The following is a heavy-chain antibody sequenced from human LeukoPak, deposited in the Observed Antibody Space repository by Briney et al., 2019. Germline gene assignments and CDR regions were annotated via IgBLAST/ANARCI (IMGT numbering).Heavy chain of an antibody. CDR3: ARVFRATVTTDYMDV. J-gene: IGHJ6*03. Sequence: SETLSLTCTVSGGSISSGDYYWSWIRQPPGKGLEWIGYIYYSGSTYYNPSLKSRVTISVDTSKNQFSLKLSSVTAADTAVYYCARVFRATVTTDYMDVWGKGTTVTVSS. V-gene: IGHV4-30-4*08. D-gene: IGHD4-11*01. CDR2: IYYSGST. CDR1: GGSISSGDYY.